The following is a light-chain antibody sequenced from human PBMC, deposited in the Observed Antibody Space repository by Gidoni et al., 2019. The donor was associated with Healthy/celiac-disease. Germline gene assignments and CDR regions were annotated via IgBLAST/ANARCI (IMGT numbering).Light chain of an antibody. Sequence: EIVFTQSPATLSLSPGERATLSCRASQSVSSSYLAWYQQKPGQAPRLLIYGASSRATGIPDRFSGSGSGTDFTLTISRLEHEDVAVYYCQQYGSSRTFGQGTKVEIK. CDR3: QQYGSSRT. V-gene: IGKV3-20*01. CDR1: QSVSSSY. CDR2: GAS. J-gene: IGKJ1*01.